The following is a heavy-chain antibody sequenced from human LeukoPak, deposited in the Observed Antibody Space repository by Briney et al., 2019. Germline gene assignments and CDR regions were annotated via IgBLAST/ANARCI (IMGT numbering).Heavy chain of an antibody. D-gene: IGHD5-18*01. V-gene: IGHV1-18*01. Sequence: ASVKVSCKASGGTFSSYAISWVRQAPGQGLERMGWISGYNGNTKYAQKVQGRVTMTTDTSTSTAYMELRSLRSDDTAVYYCARGYSYGSDYYYGMDVWGQGTTVTVSS. CDR2: ISGYNGNT. CDR1: GGTFSSYA. J-gene: IGHJ6*02. CDR3: ARGYSYGSDYYYGMDV.